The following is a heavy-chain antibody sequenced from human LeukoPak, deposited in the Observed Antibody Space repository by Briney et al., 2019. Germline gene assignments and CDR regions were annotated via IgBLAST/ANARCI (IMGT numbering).Heavy chain of an antibody. CDR1: GDSISSSSYY. CDR3: ARGSDSSGWYGHYHYGMDV. V-gene: IGHV4-39*07. CDR2: INHSGST. Sequence: SETLSLTCTVSGDSISSSSYYWSWIRQPPGKGLEWIGEINHSGSTNYNPSLKSRVTISVDTSKNQFSLKLSSVTAADTAVYYCARGSDSSGWYGHYHYGMDVWGQGTTVTVSS. D-gene: IGHD6-19*01. J-gene: IGHJ6*02.